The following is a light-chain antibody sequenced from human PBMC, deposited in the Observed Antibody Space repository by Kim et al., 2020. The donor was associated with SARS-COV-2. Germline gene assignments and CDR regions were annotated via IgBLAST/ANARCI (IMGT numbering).Light chain of an antibody. J-gene: IGKJ1*01. Sequence: LAPGAGAPMSCGASQGVGSKLAAYQQKPGQAPGLVIYDASTRAAGIPARFSGRGSGTDFTLTSSSLEPEDFAVYFCQQRRFWPVTFGQGTKVDIK. CDR2: DAS. CDR1: QGVGSK. CDR3: QQRRFWPVT. V-gene: IGKV3-11*01.